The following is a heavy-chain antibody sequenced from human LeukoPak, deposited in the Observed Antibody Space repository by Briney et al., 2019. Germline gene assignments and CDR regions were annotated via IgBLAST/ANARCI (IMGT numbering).Heavy chain of an antibody. Sequence: GGSLRLSCAASRFTFSSYAMHWVRQAPGKGLEWVAVISYDGSNKYYADSVKGRFTISRDNSKNTLYLQMNSLRAEDTAVYYYARASAIVDYWGQGTLVTVSS. CDR3: ARASAIVDY. CDR1: RFTFSSYA. J-gene: IGHJ4*02. V-gene: IGHV3-30-3*01. D-gene: IGHD2-21*02. CDR2: ISYDGSNK.